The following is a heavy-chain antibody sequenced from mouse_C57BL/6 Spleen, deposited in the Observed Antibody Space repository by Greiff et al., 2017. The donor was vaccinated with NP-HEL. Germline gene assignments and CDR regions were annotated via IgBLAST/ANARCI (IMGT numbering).Heavy chain of an antibody. Sequence: QVQLKQSGPELVKPGASVKISCKASGYAFSSSWMNWVKQRPGKGLEWIGRIYPGDGDTNYNGKFKGKATLTADKSSSTAYMQLSSLTSEDSAVYVCARWGSSGYVSMDYWGQGTSVTVSS. CDR1: GYAFSSSW. V-gene: IGHV1-82*01. CDR3: ARWGSSGYVSMDY. CDR2: IYPGDGDT. D-gene: IGHD3-2*02. J-gene: IGHJ4*01.